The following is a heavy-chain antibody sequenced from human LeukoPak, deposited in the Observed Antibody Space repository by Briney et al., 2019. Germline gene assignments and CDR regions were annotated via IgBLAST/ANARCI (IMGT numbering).Heavy chain of an antibody. CDR2: IYTSGST. CDR1: GGSISSYY. CDR3: ARADTAMVPGSYYYYLDG. Sequence: PSETLSLTCTVSGGSISSYYWSWIRQPAGKGLEWIGRIYTSGSTTYNPSLKSRVTISVDKSKNPFSLKLSSVTAADTAVYYWARADTAMVPGSYYYYLDGWGKGTTVTVSS. D-gene: IGHD5-18*01. J-gene: IGHJ6*03. V-gene: IGHV4-4*07.